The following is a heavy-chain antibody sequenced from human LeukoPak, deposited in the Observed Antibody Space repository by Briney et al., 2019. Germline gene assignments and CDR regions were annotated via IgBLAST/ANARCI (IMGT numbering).Heavy chain of an antibody. CDR1: GYSISSGYY. Sequence: SETLSLTCTVSGYSISSGYYWGWIRQPPGKGLEWIGSIHYSARIYYNPSLKSRVTISVDTSKNQFSLKLSSVTAADTAVYYCARVYGDYEGGCFGYWGQGTLVTVSS. J-gene: IGHJ4*02. CDR2: IHYSARI. D-gene: IGHD4-17*01. V-gene: IGHV4-38-2*02. CDR3: ARVYGDYEGGCFGY.